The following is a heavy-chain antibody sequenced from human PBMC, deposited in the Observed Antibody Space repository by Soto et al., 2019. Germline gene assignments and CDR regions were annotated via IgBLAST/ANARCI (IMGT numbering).Heavy chain of an antibody. CDR3: ASWYYDFWSGWFDP. Sequence: GGSLRLSCAASGFTFRSCSINWVRQAPGKGLEWVSYISSSSSTIYYADSVKGRFTISRDNAKNSLYLQMNSLRDEDTAVYYCASWYYDFWSGWFDPWGQGTLVTVSS. CDR2: ISSSSSTI. V-gene: IGHV3-48*02. J-gene: IGHJ5*02. D-gene: IGHD3-3*01. CDR1: GFTFRSCS.